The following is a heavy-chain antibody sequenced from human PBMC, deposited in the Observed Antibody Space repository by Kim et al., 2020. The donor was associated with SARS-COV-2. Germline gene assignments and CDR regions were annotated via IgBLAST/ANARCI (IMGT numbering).Heavy chain of an antibody. J-gene: IGHJ6*02. Sequence: YAQKFQGRVTITADESTSTAYMELSSLRSEDTTVYYCASGSYYYYYGMDVWGQGTTVTVS. D-gene: IGHD1-26*01. V-gene: IGHV1-69*01. CDR3: ASGSYYYYYGMDV.